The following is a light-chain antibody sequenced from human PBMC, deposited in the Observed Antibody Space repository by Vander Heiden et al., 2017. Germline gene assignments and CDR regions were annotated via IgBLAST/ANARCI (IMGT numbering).Light chain of an antibody. Sequence: ETVMTQSPPTLSVSPGQRVTLSLRASQSVSANLPWYQHRPGKAPRLLNTYASTRATRVPARFSGSGSGTEFTLTSRNLQSEDFAVYYCQQYNNRPWTFGQGTKVEI. CDR2: YAS. CDR1: QSVSAN. V-gene: IGKV3-15*01. CDR3: QQYNNRPWT. J-gene: IGKJ1*01.